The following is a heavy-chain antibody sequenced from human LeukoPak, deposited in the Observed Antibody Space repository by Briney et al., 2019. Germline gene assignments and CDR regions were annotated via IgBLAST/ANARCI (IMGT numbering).Heavy chain of an antibody. J-gene: IGHJ4*02. D-gene: IGHD6-13*01. CDR1: GGSFSGYY. V-gene: IGHV4-34*01. Sequence: PSETLSLTCAVYGGSFSGYYWNWIRQPPGKGLEWIGEINDSRSTNYNPSLKSRVTISVDTSKNQFSLKLSSVTAAVTAVYYCARGAAAGSPLGYWGQGTLVTVSS. CDR3: ARGAAAGSPLGY. CDR2: INDSRST.